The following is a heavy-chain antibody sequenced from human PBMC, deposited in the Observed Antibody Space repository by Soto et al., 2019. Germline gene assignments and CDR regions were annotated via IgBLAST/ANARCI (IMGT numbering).Heavy chain of an antibody. Sequence: GGSLRLSCAASGFTFSSYGMHWFRQAPGKGLEWVAVIWYDGSNKYYADSVKGRFTISRDNSKNTLYLQMNSLRAEDTAVYYCAREDIKWNYYYFDYWGQGTLVTVSS. CDR3: AREDIKWNYYYFDY. J-gene: IGHJ4*02. D-gene: IGHD1-7*01. CDR1: GFTFSSYG. CDR2: IWYDGSNK. V-gene: IGHV3-33*01.